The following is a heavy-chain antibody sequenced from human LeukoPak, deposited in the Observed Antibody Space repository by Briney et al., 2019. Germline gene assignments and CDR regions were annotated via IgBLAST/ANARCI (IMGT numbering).Heavy chain of an antibody. CDR3: ARVHSNCAFDY. CDR2: IWYDGSNK. V-gene: IGHV3-33*01. D-gene: IGHD4-11*01. CDR1: GFTFSSYG. Sequence: GGSLRLSCAAPGFTFSSYGMHWVRQAPGKGLEWVAVIWYDGSNKYYADSVKGRFTISRDNSKNTLYLQMNSLRAEDTAVYYCARVHSNCAFDYWGQGTLVTVSS. J-gene: IGHJ4*02.